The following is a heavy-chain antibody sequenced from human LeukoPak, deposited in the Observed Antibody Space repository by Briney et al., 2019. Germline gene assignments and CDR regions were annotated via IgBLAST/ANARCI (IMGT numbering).Heavy chain of an antibody. D-gene: IGHD6-19*01. V-gene: IGHV3-21*01. Sequence: GGSLRLSCAASGFTFSSYSMNWVRQAPGKGLEWVSSISSSSSYIYYADSVKGRFTISRDNAKNSLYLQMNSLGAEDTAVYYCAREKSPASIAVAEGYWGQGTLVTVSS. CDR2: ISSSSSYI. CDR3: AREKSPASIAVAEGY. J-gene: IGHJ4*02. CDR1: GFTFSSYS.